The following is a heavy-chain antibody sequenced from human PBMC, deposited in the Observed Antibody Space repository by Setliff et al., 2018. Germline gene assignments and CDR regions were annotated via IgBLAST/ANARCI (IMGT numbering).Heavy chain of an antibody. CDR3: AKRAPDYYDSSGYSPSGFDI. V-gene: IGHV3-23*01. D-gene: IGHD3-22*01. CDR1: GFTFAGYA. Sequence: GESLTISCAASGFTFAGYAMSWVRQAPGKGLEWVSAISPGGESTYYADSVKGRSTISRDNSKNTLHLQMNSLRAEDTAVYYCAKRAPDYYDSSGYSPSGFDIWGQGTMVTVSS. CDR2: ISPGGEST. J-gene: IGHJ3*02.